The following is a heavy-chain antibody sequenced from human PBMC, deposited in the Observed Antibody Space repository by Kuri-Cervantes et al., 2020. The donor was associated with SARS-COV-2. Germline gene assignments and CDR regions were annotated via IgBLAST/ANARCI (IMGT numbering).Heavy chain of an antibody. CDR2: IYHSGST. J-gene: IGHJ4*02. CDR3: ARDWAPGFWSGYEDY. CDR1: GGSISSSNW. Sequence: GSLRLSCAVSGGSISSSNWWSWVRQPPGKGLEWIGEIYHSGSTNYSPSLKSRVTISVDKSKNQFSLKLSSVTAADTAVYYCARDWAPGFWSGYEDYWGQGTLVTVSS. V-gene: IGHV4-4*02. D-gene: IGHD3-3*01.